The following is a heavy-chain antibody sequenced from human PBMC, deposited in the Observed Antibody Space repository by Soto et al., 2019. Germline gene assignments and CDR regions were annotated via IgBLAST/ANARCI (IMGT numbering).Heavy chain of an antibody. CDR3: ARGQSSYYDSSGYSLRFDY. V-gene: IGHV1-46*03. CDR1: GYTFTSYY. Sequence: ASVKVSCKASGYTFTSYYMHWVRQAPGQGLEWMGIINPSGGSTSYAQKFQGRVTMTRDTSTSTVYMELSSLRSEDTAVYYCARGQSSYYDSSGYSLRFDYWGQGTLVTVSS. D-gene: IGHD3-22*01. CDR2: INPSGGST. J-gene: IGHJ4*02.